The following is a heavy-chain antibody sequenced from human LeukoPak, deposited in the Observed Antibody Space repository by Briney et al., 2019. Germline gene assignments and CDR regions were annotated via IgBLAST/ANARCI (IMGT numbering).Heavy chain of an antibody. CDR3: ARRDCVGDCYSNRFDP. V-gene: IGHV1-46*01. D-gene: IGHD2-21*02. Sequence: ASVKVSCKASGYTLTKYFMHWVRQAPGQGLEWMGIINPRGGSTGYAQKFQGRITMTTDMSTRTVYMELRSLESEDTAVYYCARRDCVGDCYSNRFDPWGQGTLVTVSS. J-gene: IGHJ5*02. CDR1: GYTLTKYF. CDR2: INPRGGST.